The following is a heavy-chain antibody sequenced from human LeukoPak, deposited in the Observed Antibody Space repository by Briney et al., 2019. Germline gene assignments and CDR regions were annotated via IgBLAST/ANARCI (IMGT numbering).Heavy chain of an antibody. V-gene: IGHV5-51*01. D-gene: IGHD2-2*01. J-gene: IGHJ3*02. CDR1: GYTFTNYW. Sequence: GESLKISCQGSGYTFTNYWIGWVRQMPGKGLEWMGIIYPGDSDTRYSPSFQGQVTISADKSISTAYLQWSSLKASDTAMYYCARQAGSRGDDAFDIWGQGTMVTVSS. CDR3: ARQAGSRGDDAFDI. CDR2: IYPGDSDT.